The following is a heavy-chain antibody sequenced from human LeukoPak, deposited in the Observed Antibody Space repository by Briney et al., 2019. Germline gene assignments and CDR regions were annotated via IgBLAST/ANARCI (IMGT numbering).Heavy chain of an antibody. V-gene: IGHV4-59*11. CDR1: GGSISSHY. Sequence: SETLSLTCTVSGGSISSHYWSWIRQPPGMGLEWIGSIYYSGSTYYTPSLRSRVNISVDTSKSQFALNLTSVTAADTAVYYCARVSSARNGFDYWGQGTLVTVSS. CDR2: IYYSGST. CDR3: ARVSSARNGFDY. J-gene: IGHJ4*02. D-gene: IGHD1-14*01.